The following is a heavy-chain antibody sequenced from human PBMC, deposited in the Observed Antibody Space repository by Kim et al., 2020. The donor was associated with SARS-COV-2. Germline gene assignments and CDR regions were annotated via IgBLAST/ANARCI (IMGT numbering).Heavy chain of an antibody. CDR1: GGSISSYY. V-gene: IGHV4-59*01. D-gene: IGHD6-13*01. J-gene: IGHJ4*02. CDR2: IYYSGST. Sequence: SETLSLTCTVSGGSISSYYWSWIRQPPGKGLEWIGYIYYSGSTNYNPSLKSRVTVSVDTSKNQFSLKLSSVTAADTAVYYCATIAAANSDYWGQGTLVTVSS. CDR3: ATIAAANSDY.